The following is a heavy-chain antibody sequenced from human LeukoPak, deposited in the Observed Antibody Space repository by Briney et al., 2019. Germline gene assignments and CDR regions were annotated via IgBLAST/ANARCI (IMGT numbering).Heavy chain of an antibody. Sequence: GGSLRLSCAASGFTVSSNYMSWVRQAPRKGLEWVSVIYSGGSTHYADSVKGRFTISRDNSKNTLYLQMNSLRAEDTAVYYCARAAAGYYYYYGVDVWGQGTTVTVSS. V-gene: IGHV3-53*01. D-gene: IGHD6-13*01. CDR3: ARAAAGYYYYYGVDV. CDR1: GFTVSSNY. J-gene: IGHJ6*02. CDR2: IYSGGST.